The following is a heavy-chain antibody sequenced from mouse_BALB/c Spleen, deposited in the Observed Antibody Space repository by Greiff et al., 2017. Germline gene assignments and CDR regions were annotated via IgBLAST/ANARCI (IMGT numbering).Heavy chain of an antibody. Sequence: EVKLMESGPGLVKPSQSLSLTCSVTGYSITSGYYWNWIRQFPGNKLEWMGYISYDGSNNYNPSLKNRISITRDTSKNQFFLKLNSVTTEDTATYYCARRGGYDSYYFDYWGQGTTLTVSS. D-gene: IGHD2-2*01. J-gene: IGHJ2*01. CDR3: ARRGGYDSYYFDY. V-gene: IGHV3-6*02. CDR2: ISYDGSN. CDR1: GYSITSGYY.